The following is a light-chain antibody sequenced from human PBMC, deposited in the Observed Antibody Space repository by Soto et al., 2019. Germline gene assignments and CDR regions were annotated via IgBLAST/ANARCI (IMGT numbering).Light chain of an antibody. V-gene: IGLV2-8*01. Sequence: QSVLTQPPSASGSPGQSVTISCNGTSSDVGGYNFVSWYQQHPGKAPKFMIYEVSKRHSGVPDRFSGSKSGNTASLTVSGLQAEDEADYYCSSSAGGIKWVFGGGTKLTVL. CDR1: SSDVGGYNF. CDR3: SSSAGGIKWV. CDR2: EVS. J-gene: IGLJ3*02.